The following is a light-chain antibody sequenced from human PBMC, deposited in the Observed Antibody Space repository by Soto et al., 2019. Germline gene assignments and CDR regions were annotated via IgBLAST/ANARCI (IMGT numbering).Light chain of an antibody. Sequence: DVQLTQSPSFVSASVGDRVTITCRASEGIYSHLAWYQQKPGRAPKLLIYAASTLQSGVPSRFRGGGSGAEFTLTITALQPEDFATYYCQQLNRTPLFGGGTRVEIK. CDR2: AAS. CDR3: QQLNRTPL. V-gene: IGKV1-9*01. J-gene: IGKJ4*01. CDR1: EGIYSH.